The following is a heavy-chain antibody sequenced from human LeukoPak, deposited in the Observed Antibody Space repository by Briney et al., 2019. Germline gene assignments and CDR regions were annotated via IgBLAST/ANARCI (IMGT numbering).Heavy chain of an antibody. CDR1: GGSISSSNW. CDR3: ARQVSGSYYGGSWLYYYYMDV. CDR2: IYHSGST. Sequence: PSGTLSLTCAVSGGSISSSNWWSWVRQPPGKGLEWIGEIYHSGSTNYNPSLKSRVTISVDKSKNQFSLKLSSVTAADTAVYYCARQVSGSYYGGSWLYYYYMDVWGKGTTVTISS. D-gene: IGHD1-26*01. J-gene: IGHJ6*03. V-gene: IGHV4-4*02.